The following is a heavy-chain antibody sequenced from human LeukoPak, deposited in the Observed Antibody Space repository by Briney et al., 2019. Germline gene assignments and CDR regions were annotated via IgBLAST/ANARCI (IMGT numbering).Heavy chain of an antibody. D-gene: IGHD6-6*01. V-gene: IGHV1-8*01. CDR1: GYTFTRYD. J-gene: IGHJ5*02. Sequence: ASVKVSCKASGYTFTRYDINWVRQATGQGLEWMGWMNPNSGNTGYAQKFQGRVTMTRNTSISTAYMELSSLRSEDTAVYYCARGKLAARHRRWFDPWGQGTLVTVSS. CDR3: ARGKLAARHRRWFDP. CDR2: MNPNSGNT.